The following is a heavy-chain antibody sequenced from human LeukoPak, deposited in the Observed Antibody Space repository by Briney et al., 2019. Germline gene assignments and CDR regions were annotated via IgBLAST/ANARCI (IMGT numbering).Heavy chain of an antibody. CDR1: GDSISSGGYF. CDR3: ARDRGGDFWSGSPGSWFDP. V-gene: IGHV4-31*03. CDR2: IYDTGST. D-gene: IGHD3-3*01. Sequence: PSQTLSLTCTVSGDSISSGGYFWSWIRQHPGKGLEWIGYIYDTGSTYYNPSLKSRVTISVDTSKNQFSLKLSSVTAADTAVYYCARDRGGDFWSGSPGSWFDPWGQGTLVTVSS. J-gene: IGHJ5*02.